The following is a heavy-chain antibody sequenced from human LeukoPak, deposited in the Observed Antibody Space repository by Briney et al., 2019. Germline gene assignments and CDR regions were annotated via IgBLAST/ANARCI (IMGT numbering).Heavy chain of an antibody. V-gene: IGHV4-4*07. CDR3: ARGGHCSSTSCFNWFDP. CDR1: GGSISSYY. CDR2: IYTSGST. J-gene: IGHJ5*02. Sequence: SETLSLTCTVSGGSISSYYWSWIRQPAGKGLEWIGRIYTSGSTNYNPSLKSRVTISVDTSKNQFSLKLSSVTAADTAVYYCARGGHCSSTSCFNWFDPWGQGTLVTVSS. D-gene: IGHD2-2*01.